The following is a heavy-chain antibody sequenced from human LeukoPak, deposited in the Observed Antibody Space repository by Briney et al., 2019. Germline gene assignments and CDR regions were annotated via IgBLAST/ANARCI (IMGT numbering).Heavy chain of an antibody. CDR2: IYYSGST. J-gene: IGHJ3*02. Sequence: PSETLSLTCTDSGGSISSYYWSWIRQPPGKGLEWIGYIYYSGSTNYNPSLKSRVTISVDTSKNQFSLKLSSVTAADTAVYYCARRRGGSSSTYAFDIWGQGRMVTVSS. CDR3: ARRRGGSSSTYAFDI. D-gene: IGHD6-13*01. V-gene: IGHV4-59*08. CDR1: GGSISSYY.